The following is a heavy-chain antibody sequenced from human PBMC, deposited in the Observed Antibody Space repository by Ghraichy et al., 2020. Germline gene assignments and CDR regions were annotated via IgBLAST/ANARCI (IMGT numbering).Heavy chain of an antibody. V-gene: IGHV4-59*01. CDR2: IYYSGST. Sequence: SETLSLTCTVSGGSISSYYWSWIRQPPGKGLEWIGYIYYSGSTNYNPSLKSRVTISVDTSKNQFSLKLSSVTAADTAVYYCARDGGPSTYYDYIWGSYRYTGGAFDIWGQGTMVTVSS. CDR3: ARDGGPSTYYDYIWGSYRYTGGAFDI. J-gene: IGHJ3*02. D-gene: IGHD3-16*02. CDR1: GGSISSYY.